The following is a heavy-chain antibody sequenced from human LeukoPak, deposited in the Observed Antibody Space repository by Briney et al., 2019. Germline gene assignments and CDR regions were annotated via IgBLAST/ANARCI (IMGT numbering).Heavy chain of an antibody. V-gene: IGHV2-70*11. D-gene: IGHD3-22*01. CDR2: IDWDDDK. CDR1: GFSLSTSGMC. Sequence: SGPTLVNPTQTLTLTCTFSGFSLSTSGMCVSWIRQPPGKALEWLARIDWDDDKYYSTSLKTRLTISKDTSKNQVVLTMTNMDPVDTATYYCARTLYDTPRYYYGMDVWGQGTTVTVSS. CDR3: ARTLYDTPRYYYGMDV. J-gene: IGHJ6*02.